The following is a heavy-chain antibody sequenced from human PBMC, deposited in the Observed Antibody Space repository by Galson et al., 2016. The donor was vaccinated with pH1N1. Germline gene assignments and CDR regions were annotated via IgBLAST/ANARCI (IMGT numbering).Heavy chain of an antibody. J-gene: IGHJ4*02. D-gene: IGHD3-10*01. V-gene: IGHV3-7*01. CDR1: GFSLSSFW. CDR3: ARAIAQVGSY. CDR2: INQDGSVK. Sequence: LRLSCAASGFSLSSFWMTWVRQAPGKGLEWVANINQDGSVKYYVDSVKGRFTISRDNAKNSLYLQMDSLRAEDTAVYYCARAIAQVGSYWGQGTLVTVSS.